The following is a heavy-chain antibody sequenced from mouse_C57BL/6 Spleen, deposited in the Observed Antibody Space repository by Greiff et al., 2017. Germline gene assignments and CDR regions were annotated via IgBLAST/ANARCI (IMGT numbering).Heavy chain of an antibody. CDR3: ARQLRRLYAMDY. V-gene: IGHV1-80*01. Sequence: VQLQESGAELVKPGASVKISCKASGYAFSSYWMNWVKQRPGKGLEWIGQIYPGDGDTNYNGKFKGKATLTADKSSSTAYMRLSSLTSEDSAVYFCARQLRRLYAMDYWGQGTSVTVSS. CDR2: IYPGDGDT. CDR1: GYAFSSYW. D-gene: IGHD3-2*02. J-gene: IGHJ4*01.